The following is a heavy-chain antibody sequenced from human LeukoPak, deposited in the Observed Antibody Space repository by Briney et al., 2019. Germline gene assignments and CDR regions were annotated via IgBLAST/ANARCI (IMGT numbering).Heavy chain of an antibody. J-gene: IGHJ4*02. D-gene: IGHD6-6*01. CDR1: GFTFSNYV. Sequence: GGSLRLSCAASGFTFSNYVMSWVRQAPGKGLEWVSAIGGSGSSTYFADSVKGRFTISRDNSKNTLYLQMNSLRAEDTAVYYCAREYSSSSDYWGQGTLVTVSS. V-gene: IGHV3-23*01. CDR2: IGGSGSST. CDR3: AREYSSSSDY.